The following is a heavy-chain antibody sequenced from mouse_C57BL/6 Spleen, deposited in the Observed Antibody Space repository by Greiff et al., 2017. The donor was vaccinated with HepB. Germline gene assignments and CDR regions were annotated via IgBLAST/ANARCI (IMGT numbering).Heavy chain of an antibody. J-gene: IGHJ3*01. CDR1: GYTFTDYN. D-gene: IGHD2-14*01. CDR2: INPNNGGT. Sequence: EVQLQQSGPELVKPGASVKIPCKASGYTFTDYNMDWVKQSHGKSLEWIGDINPNNGGTIYNQKFKGKATLTVDKSSSTAYMELRSLTSEDTAVYYCARWREYDGAWLAYWGQGTLVTVSA. V-gene: IGHV1-18*01. CDR3: ARWREYDGAWLAY.